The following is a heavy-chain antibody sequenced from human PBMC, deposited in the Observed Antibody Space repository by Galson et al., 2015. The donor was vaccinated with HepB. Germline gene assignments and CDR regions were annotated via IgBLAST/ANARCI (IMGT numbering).Heavy chain of an antibody. CDR1: GYTFTGYY. CDR2: INPTSGGT. V-gene: IGHV1-2*06. CDR3: ARDREGWFGELLWGDLQYHGMDI. D-gene: IGHD3-10*01. J-gene: IGHJ6*01. Sequence: SVKVSCKASGYTFTGYYIYWVRQAPGQGLEWMGRINPTSGGTNYSQEFQGRVTMTRDTSSSTAYMELSRLKSDDTAVYYCARDREGWFGELLWGDLQYHGMDIWGQGTTVTVSS.